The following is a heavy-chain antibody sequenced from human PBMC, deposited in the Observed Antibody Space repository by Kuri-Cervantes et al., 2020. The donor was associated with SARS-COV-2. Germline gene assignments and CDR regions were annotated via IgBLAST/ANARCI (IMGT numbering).Heavy chain of an antibody. CDR3: ARGKLWPSSFDY. J-gene: IGHJ4*02. Sequence: GGSLRLSCAASGFTFRSSAMTWVRQAPGKGLEWVSGIDSGGYSTYYADSVKGRFTISRDNSQNTLYLQMNSLRAEDTAFYYCARGKLWPSSFDYWGQGTLVTVSS. CDR2: IDSGGYST. CDR1: GFTFRSSA. D-gene: IGHD1-1*01. V-gene: IGHV3-23*01.